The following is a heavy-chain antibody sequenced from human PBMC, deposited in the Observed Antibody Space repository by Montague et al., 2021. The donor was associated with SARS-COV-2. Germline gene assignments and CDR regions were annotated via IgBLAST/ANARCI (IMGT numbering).Heavy chain of an antibody. D-gene: IGHD6-13*01. J-gene: IGHJ6*02. CDR2: IYYSGST. CDR1: GGSISSSSYY. CDR3: ARVGRQQLVRLSGMDV. Sequence: SETLSLTCTVSGGSISSSSYYWGWIRQPPGKGLEWIGSIYYSGSTXYKPSLKSRVTISVDTSKNQFSLKLSSVTAADTAVYYCARVGRQQLVRLSGMDVWGQGTTDTVSS. V-gene: IGHV4-39*07.